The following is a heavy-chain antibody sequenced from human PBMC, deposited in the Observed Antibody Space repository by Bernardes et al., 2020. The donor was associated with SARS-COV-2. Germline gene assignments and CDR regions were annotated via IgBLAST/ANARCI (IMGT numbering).Heavy chain of an antibody. V-gene: IGHV3-48*01. Sequence: GGSLRLSCGASGFTFSSYSMNWVRQAPGKGLEWVSYISSSSSTIYYADSVKGRFTISRDNAKNSLYLQMNSLRAEDTAVYYCARDLWAFDSSGYGVHAEVAFDIWGQGTMVTVSS. D-gene: IGHD3-22*01. J-gene: IGHJ3*02. CDR3: ARDLWAFDSSGYGVHAEVAFDI. CDR2: ISSSSSTI. CDR1: GFTFSSYS.